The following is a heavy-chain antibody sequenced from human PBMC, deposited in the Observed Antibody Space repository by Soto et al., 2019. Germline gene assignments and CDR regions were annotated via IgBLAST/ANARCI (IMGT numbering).Heavy chain of an antibody. CDR2: ISSSSSTI. D-gene: IGHD5-12*01. CDR3: ARDGGYNAFDI. Sequence: EVQLVESGGGLVQPGGSLRLSCAASGFTFSSYSMNWVRQAPGKGLEWVSYISSSSSTIYYADSVKGRFTISRDNAKNSRYLQMNSLRDEDTAVYYCARDGGYNAFDIWGQGTMVTVSS. CDR1: GFTFSSYS. V-gene: IGHV3-48*02. J-gene: IGHJ3*02.